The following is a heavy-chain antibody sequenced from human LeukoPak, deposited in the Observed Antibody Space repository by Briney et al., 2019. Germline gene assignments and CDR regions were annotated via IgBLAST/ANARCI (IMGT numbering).Heavy chain of an antibody. V-gene: IGHV3-23*01. CDR2: ISGNGSSK. CDR1: GFTFSSSA. CDR3: AKVPYSHYYDSSGYYYFDY. J-gene: IGHJ4*02. Sequence: GGSLRLSCAASGFTFSSSAMGWVRQVPGKGLEWVSAISGNGSSKKYADSAKGRFTISRDNSKNTLYLQMNSLRAEDTAVYYCAKVPYSHYYDSSGYYYFDYWGQGTLVTVSS. D-gene: IGHD3-22*01.